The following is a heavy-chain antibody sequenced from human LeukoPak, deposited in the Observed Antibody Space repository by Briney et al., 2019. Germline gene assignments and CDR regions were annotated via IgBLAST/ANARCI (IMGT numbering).Heavy chain of an antibody. V-gene: IGHV5-51*01. CDR1: GYSFTTYW. CDR3: ARYPPGYYGMDV. J-gene: IGHJ6*02. Sequence: PGASLKISCKGSGYSFTTYWIGWVRQMPGRTLEWIGIIYPGGSEVRYSPSLQGQVTISADKSISTAYLQWSSLKASDNAIYYCARYPPGYYGMDVWGQGTTVTVSS. CDR2: IYPGGSEV.